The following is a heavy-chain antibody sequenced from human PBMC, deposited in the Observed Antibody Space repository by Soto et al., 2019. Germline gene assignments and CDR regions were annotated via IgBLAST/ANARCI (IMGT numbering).Heavy chain of an antibody. D-gene: IGHD3-10*01. CDR1: GFTFSSYS. V-gene: IGHV3-48*01. Sequence: GGSLRLSCAASGFTFSSYSMNWVRQAPGKGLEWVSYISSSSSTIYYADSVKGRFTISRDNAKNSLYLQMNSLRAEDAAVYYCARDLAITMVRGVMKFWGQGTLVTVSS. CDR2: ISSSSSTI. CDR3: ARDLAITMVRGVMKF. J-gene: IGHJ4*02.